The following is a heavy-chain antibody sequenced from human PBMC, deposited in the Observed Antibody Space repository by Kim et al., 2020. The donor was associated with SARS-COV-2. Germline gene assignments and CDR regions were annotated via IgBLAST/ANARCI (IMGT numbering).Heavy chain of an antibody. Sequence: GGSLRLSCAASGFTFSSYGIHWVRQAPGKGLEWVAVIWFDGSKKYYADSVKGRFNISRDNSKNTLYLHMNSLRAEDTAVYYCATPFYASRGYWGQGTLVTVSS. D-gene: IGHD2-2*01. V-gene: IGHV3-33*01. CDR2: IWFDGSKK. J-gene: IGHJ4*02. CDR1: GFTFSSYG. CDR3: ATPFYASRGY.